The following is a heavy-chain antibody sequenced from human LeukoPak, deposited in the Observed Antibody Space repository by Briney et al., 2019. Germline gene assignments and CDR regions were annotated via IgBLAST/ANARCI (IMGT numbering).Heavy chain of an antibody. J-gene: IGHJ4*02. CDR2: IYSRGGT. CDR3: AKDPIFSGSYGVFDY. V-gene: IGHV3-53*01. Sequence: GGCLRLSCAVSGFSVSNNYMNWVRPAPGKGLEWVSLIYSRGGTSYADSVKGRFTISRDSSKNTLFLQMNSLRAGDTAVYYCAKDPIFSGSYGVFDYWGLGTLVTVSS. CDR1: GFSVSNNY. D-gene: IGHD1-26*01.